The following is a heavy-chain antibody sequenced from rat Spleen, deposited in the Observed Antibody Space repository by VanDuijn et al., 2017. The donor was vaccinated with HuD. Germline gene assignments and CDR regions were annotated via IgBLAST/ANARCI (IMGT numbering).Heavy chain of an antibody. J-gene: IGHJ4*01. CDR2: ISSGGDT. Sequence: QVQLKESGPGLVQPSQTLSLTCTVSGFSLTINGVSWVRQPPGKGLEWIAAISSGGDTYYNSALKSRLSISRDTSKSQVFLKMNSLQTEDTAIYFCTRDQIYGSRVMDAWGQGASVTVSS. CDR3: TRDQIYGSRVMDA. CDR1: GFSLTING. V-gene: IGHV2S12*01. D-gene: IGHD1-12*02.